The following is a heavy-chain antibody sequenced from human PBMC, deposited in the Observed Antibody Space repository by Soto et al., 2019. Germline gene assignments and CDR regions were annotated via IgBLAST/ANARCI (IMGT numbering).Heavy chain of an antibody. CDR3: ARDEGYSYGHFAY. CDR2: SSYRGTT. D-gene: IGHD5-18*01. CDR1: GGSISSYY. J-gene: IGHJ4*02. Sequence: SETLSLTCPVSGGSISSYYWNWIRQPPGNGLEWIGDSSYRGTTNSNPSPKSRVTIAIDPYKNQFSLKLSSVTAADTAVYYCARDEGYSYGHFAYWRQRSLVTVSS. V-gene: IGHV4-59*01.